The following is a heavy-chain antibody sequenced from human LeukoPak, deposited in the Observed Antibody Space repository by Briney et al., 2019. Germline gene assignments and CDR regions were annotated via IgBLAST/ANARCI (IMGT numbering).Heavy chain of an antibody. Sequence: KPSETLSLTCTVSGGSISSYYWRWIRQPPGKGLEWIGSIYHSGSTYYNPSLKSRVTISVDTSKNQFSLKLSSVTAADTAVYYCARPYYDFWSGYDAFDIWGQGTMVTVSS. D-gene: IGHD3-3*01. V-gene: IGHV4-59*08. CDR1: GGSISSYY. CDR3: ARPYYDFWSGYDAFDI. CDR2: IYHSGST. J-gene: IGHJ3*02.